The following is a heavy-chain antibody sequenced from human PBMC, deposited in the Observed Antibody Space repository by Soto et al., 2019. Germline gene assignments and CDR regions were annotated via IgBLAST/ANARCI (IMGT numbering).Heavy chain of an antibody. Sequence: VQLLDSGGGLAQPGGSLTLSCAASGFTFTNFAMSWVRQAPGKGLEWVSTIRGGGASTFYADSVKGRFTISSDNSKNTVYLQINSLRGEDTAGYVRAKADCGAMGDGGQGSRVTGSS. J-gene: IGHJ4*02. CDR3: AKADCGAMGD. D-gene: IGHD5-18*01. V-gene: IGHV3-23*01. CDR2: IRGGGAST. CDR1: GFTFTNFA.